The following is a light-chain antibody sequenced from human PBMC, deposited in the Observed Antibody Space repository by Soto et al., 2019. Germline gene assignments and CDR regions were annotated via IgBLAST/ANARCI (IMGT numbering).Light chain of an antibody. CDR3: QRHASPRWT. V-gene: IGKV3-20*01. Sequence: ARSRSTLCWSPREVTSLSSTASQSVSSSYVAWYQQNAGQAPRLIIYSASSRATGIPDRFSGSGGRTDTTLTISLRKPEDSAVYCWQRHASPRWTFGQGTKVDIK. J-gene: IGKJ1*01. CDR1: QSVSSSY. CDR2: SAS.